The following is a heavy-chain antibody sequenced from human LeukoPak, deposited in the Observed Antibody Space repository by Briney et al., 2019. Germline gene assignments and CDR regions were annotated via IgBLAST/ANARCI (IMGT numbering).Heavy chain of an antibody. J-gene: IGHJ5*02. Sequence: GESLKISCKGSGYSFTSYWISWVRQMPGKGLEWMGRIDPSDSYTNYSPSFQGHVTISADKSISTAYQQWSSLKASDTAMYYCARGSIIAAAGTRWFDPWGQGTLVTVSS. CDR3: ARGSIIAAAGTRWFDP. V-gene: IGHV5-10-1*01. CDR1: GYSFTSYW. CDR2: IDPSDSYT. D-gene: IGHD6-13*01.